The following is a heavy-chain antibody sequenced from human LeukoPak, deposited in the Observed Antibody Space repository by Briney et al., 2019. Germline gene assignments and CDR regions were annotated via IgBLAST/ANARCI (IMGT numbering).Heavy chain of an antibody. CDR1: GGSISSYY. CDR3: ARSHPIAVAGFDY. J-gene: IGHJ4*02. Sequence: SETLSLTCTVSGGSISSYYWSWIRQPPGKGLEWIGYIYYSGSTNYNPSLKSRVTISVDTSKNQFSLKLSSVTAADTAVYYCARSHPIAVAGFDYWGQGTLVTVSS. D-gene: IGHD6-19*01. CDR2: IYYSGST. V-gene: IGHV4-59*01.